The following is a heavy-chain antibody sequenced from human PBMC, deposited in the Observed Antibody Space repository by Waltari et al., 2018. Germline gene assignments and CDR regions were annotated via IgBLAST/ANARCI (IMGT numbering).Heavy chain of an antibody. CDR2: LKPNSGGT. J-gene: IGHJ6*03. V-gene: IGHV1-2*06. CDR3: AREATHSYYYFLDV. Sequence: QVQLVQSGAEVKKPGASVKVSCEASGYTFTGRSLPWVRQAPGQGRGGMGRLKPNSGGTDYSQKFQDRVTMTRDTSSSTAYMGLSGLRSDDTAVYYCAREATHSYYYFLDVWGKGTTVTVSS. CDR1: GYTFTGRS.